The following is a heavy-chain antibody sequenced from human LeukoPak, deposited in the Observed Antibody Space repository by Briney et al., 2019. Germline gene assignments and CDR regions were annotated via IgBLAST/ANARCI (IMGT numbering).Heavy chain of an antibody. V-gene: IGHV3-30*18. CDR1: EFTFSNYG. CDR3: AKGREMSTTPYDY. Sequence: PGGSLRLSCAASEFTFSNYGMHWVRQAPGKGLEWVAVISYDGSNKYYADSVRGRFTISRDNSKNTLYLQMDSLKTEDTAMYYCAKGREMSTTPYDYWGQGTLVTVSS. CDR2: ISYDGSNK. D-gene: IGHD5-24*01. J-gene: IGHJ4*02.